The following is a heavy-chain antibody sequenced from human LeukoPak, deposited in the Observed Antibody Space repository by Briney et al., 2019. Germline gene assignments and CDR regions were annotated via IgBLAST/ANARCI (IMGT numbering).Heavy chain of an antibody. J-gene: IGHJ6*02. Sequence: GGSLRLSCAASGFSFSVYWMSWVRQAPGKGLEWVANINQDGSETYYEDSVKGRLTISRDNAKNTLSLQMNSLRAEDTAVFYCARAGGPHTVDVWGQGTTVIVSS. CDR3: ARAGGPHTVDV. V-gene: IGHV3-7*01. CDR2: INQDGSET. CDR1: GFSFSVYW. D-gene: IGHD2-8*02.